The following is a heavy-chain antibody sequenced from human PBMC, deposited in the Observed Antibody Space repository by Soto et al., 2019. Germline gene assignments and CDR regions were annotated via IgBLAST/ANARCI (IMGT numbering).Heavy chain of an antibody. D-gene: IGHD2-15*01. CDR1: GFTFSGHW. Sequence: EEQLVESGGGLVQPGGSLRVSCAASGFTFSGHWMTWVRQAPGKGREWVASIKEDGSEKKYVDSAKCRFTISRDNAKKSLYLQMNSLRGDDTAVYYSARGGSNRFGLWGPGTLVSLSS. J-gene: IGHJ4*02. V-gene: IGHV3-7*04. CDR2: IKEDGSEK. CDR3: ARGGSNRFGL.